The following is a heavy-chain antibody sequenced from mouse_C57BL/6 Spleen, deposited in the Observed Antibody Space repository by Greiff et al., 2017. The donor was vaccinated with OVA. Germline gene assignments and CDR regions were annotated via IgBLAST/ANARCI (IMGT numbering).Heavy chain of an antibody. CDR1: GFTFSSYA. J-gene: IGHJ2*01. D-gene: IGHD2-5*01. CDR2: ISSGGDYI. Sequence: EVQLVESGEGLVKPGGSLKLSCAASGFTFSSYAMSWVRQTPEKRLEWVAYISSGGDYIYYADTVKGRFTITRDNARNTLYMQMSSLKSEDTAMYYCTRGGYYRNYYFDYWGQGTTLTVSS. CDR3: TRGGYYRNYYFDY. V-gene: IGHV5-9-1*02.